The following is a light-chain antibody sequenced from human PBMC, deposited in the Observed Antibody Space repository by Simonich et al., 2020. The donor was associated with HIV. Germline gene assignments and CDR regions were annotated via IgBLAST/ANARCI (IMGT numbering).Light chain of an antibody. CDR3: QSTDSSGTLWV. J-gene: IGLJ3*02. CDR1: ELPKQY. CDR2: KDN. V-gene: IGLV3-25*03. Sequence: SSELTQPPSVSVSPGPTASITCSGDELPKQYAYWYQLKPGQAPVLVIYKDNERPSGIPDRFSGSTSGTIVTLTITRVQADDEADYYCQSTDSSGTLWVFGGGTKLTVL.